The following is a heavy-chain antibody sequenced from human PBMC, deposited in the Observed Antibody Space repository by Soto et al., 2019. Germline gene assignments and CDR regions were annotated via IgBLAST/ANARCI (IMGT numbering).Heavy chain of an antibody. D-gene: IGHD3-10*01. CDR1: GYTFTSYY. CDR2: INPSGGST. CDR3: ASSITMVRGAKGWFDY. Sequence: QVQLVQSGAEVKKPGASVKVSCKASGYTFTSYYMHWVRQAPGQGLEWMGIINPSGGSTSYAQKFQGRVTMTRDTSTSTVYMELSSLRSEDTAVYYCASSITMVRGAKGWFDYWGQGTLVTVSS. J-gene: IGHJ4*02. V-gene: IGHV1-46*01.